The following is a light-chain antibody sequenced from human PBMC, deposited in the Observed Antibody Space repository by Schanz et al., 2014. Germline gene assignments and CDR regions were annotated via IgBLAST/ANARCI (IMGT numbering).Light chain of an antibody. CDR3: QKYNSAPWT. CDR1: QGISDW. Sequence: DIQMTQSPSSMSASVGDRVTITCRASQGISDWLAWYQQKPRKAPKLLIYDASNLETGVPSRFSGSGSGTDFTFTISSLQPEDIATYYCQKYNSAPWTFGQGTKVEIK. V-gene: IGKV1-33*01. J-gene: IGKJ1*01. CDR2: DAS.